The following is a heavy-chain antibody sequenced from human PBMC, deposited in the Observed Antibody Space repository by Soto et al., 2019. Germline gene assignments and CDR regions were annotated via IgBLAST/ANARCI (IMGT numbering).Heavy chain of an antibody. Sequence: EVQLLESGGGLVQPGGSLRLSCAASGFTFSSYAMSWVRQAPGKGLEWVSAIRVSGDTTYYADSVKGRFTISRDNSKNTLDLQMGSLRAEETAVYYCAKVRRFGELSSLYWGQGTLVTVSS. D-gene: IGHD3-10*01. CDR1: GFTFSSYA. J-gene: IGHJ4*02. CDR3: AKVRRFGELSSLY. CDR2: IRVSGDTT. V-gene: IGHV3-23*01.